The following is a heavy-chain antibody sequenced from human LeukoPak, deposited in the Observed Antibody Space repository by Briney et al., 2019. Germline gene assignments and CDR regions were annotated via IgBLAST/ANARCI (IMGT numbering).Heavy chain of an antibody. CDR1: GFTFSSYA. Sequence: GGSLRLSCAGSGFTFSSYAMSWVRQAPGKGLEWLSAITSSGGSTYYADSVKGRFTISRDNSKSTLYLQMNSLRAEDTAIYYCARDQPTFGVVTIVDYWGQGTMASVSS. D-gene: IGHD3-3*01. CDR3: ARDQPTFGVVTIVDY. CDR2: ITSSGGST. J-gene: IGHJ4*02. V-gene: IGHV3-23*01.